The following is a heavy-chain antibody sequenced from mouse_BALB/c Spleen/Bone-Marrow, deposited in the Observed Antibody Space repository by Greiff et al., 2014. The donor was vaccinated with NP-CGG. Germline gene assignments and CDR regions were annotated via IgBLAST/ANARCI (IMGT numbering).Heavy chain of an antibody. CDR1: GYSITSGHS. CDR2: IHYSGTT. J-gene: IGHJ4*01. Sequence: QSGPDLVKPSQSLSLTCTVPGYSITSGHSWHWIRQFPGDKLEWMGYIHYSGTTNYNPSLKSRVSITRDTSKNQFFLQLNSVTTEDTATYYCARSLDEGYAMDYWGQGTSVTVSS. V-gene: IGHV3-1*02. D-gene: IGHD2-10*02. CDR3: ARSLDEGYAMDY.